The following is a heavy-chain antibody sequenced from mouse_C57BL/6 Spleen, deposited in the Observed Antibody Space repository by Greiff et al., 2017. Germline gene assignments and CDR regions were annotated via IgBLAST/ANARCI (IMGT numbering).Heavy chain of an antibody. D-gene: IGHD1-1*01. Sequence: VQLVESGAELVKPGASVKLSCKASGYTFTEYTIHWVKQRSGQGLEWIGWFYPGSGSIKYNEKFKEKATLTADKSSSTVYMELSRLTSEDSAVYFCARHKFSDYYGSSSFDYWGQGTTLTVSS. CDR3: ARHKFSDYYGSSSFDY. V-gene: IGHV1-62-2*01. CDR1: GYTFTEYT. CDR2: FYPGSGSI. J-gene: IGHJ2*01.